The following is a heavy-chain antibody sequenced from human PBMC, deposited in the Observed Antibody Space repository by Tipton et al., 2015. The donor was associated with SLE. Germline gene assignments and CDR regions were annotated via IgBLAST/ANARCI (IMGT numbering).Heavy chain of an antibody. Sequence: SLRLSCAASGFTFSHYGMHWVRQAPGKGLEWVAFIRYGGTKKYYANSVKGRFTISRDNSKNTVYLQVNSLITEDTAVYFCTRPLGFDSSGFDLWGQGTMVTVSS. CDR1: GFTFSHYG. CDR3: TRPLGFDSSGFDL. V-gene: IGHV3-30*02. D-gene: IGHD3-22*01. CDR2: IRYGGTKK. J-gene: IGHJ3*01.